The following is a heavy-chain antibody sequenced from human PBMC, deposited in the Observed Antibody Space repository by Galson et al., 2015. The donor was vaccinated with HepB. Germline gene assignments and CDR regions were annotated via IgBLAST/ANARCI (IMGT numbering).Heavy chain of an antibody. V-gene: IGHV3-49*03. CDR2: IRSKAYGGTT. Sequence: SLRLSCAASGFTFGDYAMSWFRQAPGKGLEWVGFIRSKAYGGTTEYAASVKGRFTISRDDSKSIAYLQMNSLKTEDTAVYYCTPEPLTIVVVPAFYMDVWGKGTTVTVSS. J-gene: IGHJ6*03. CDR3: TPEPLTIVVVPAFYMDV. D-gene: IGHD2-2*01. CDR1: GFTFGDYA.